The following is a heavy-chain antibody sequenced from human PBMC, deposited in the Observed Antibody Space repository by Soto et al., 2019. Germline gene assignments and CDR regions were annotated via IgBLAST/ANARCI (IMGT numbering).Heavy chain of an antibody. Sequence: PGESLKISCQGSGYSFTSYWIGWVRQMPGKVLEWMGIIYPGESDTRYSPSFQGQVTISADKSITTAYLQWSSLKASDTAMYYCARALITMVRGVIINRSFDPWGQGTLVTVSS. D-gene: IGHD3-10*01. CDR3: ARALITMVRGVIINRSFDP. CDR2: IYPGESDT. CDR1: GYSFTSYW. J-gene: IGHJ5*02. V-gene: IGHV5-51*01.